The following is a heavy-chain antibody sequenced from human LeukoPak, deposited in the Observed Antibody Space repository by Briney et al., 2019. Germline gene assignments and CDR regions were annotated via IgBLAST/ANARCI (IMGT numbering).Heavy chain of an antibody. V-gene: IGHV1-24*01. Sequence: ASVKVSCNVSGYTLTELSMHWVRQAPGKGLEWMGGFDPEDGETIYAQKFQGRVTMTEDTSTDTAYMELSSLRSEDTAVYYCATDLKVRGVGDCYFDYWGQGTLVTVSS. D-gene: IGHD3-10*01. J-gene: IGHJ4*02. CDR3: ATDLKVRGVGDCYFDY. CDR2: FDPEDGET. CDR1: GYTLTELS.